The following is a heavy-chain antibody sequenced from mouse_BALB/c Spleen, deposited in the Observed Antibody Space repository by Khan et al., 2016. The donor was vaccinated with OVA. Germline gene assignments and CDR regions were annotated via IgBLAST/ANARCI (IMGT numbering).Heavy chain of an antibody. CDR3: ARLAYYYNSEGFAY. CDR2: ISSGGSYT. Sequence: VQLKESGGDLVKPGGSLKLSCAASGFTFSTYGMSWVRQNPDKRLEWVATISSGGSYTYYPDNVKGRFTISRDNAKNTLYLQMSSLKSEDTAMYYCARLAYYYNSEGFAYWGQGTLVTVSA. V-gene: IGHV5-6*01. D-gene: IGHD1-1*01. J-gene: IGHJ3*01. CDR1: GFTFSTYG.